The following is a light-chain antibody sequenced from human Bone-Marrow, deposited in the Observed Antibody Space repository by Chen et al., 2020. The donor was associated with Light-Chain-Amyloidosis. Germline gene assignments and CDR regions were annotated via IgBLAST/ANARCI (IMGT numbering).Light chain of an antibody. Sequence: QSALTQPASVSGSPGQSITISCTGTSSDVGGDNHVSWYQQHPDKAPKLMIYEVTNRPSWVPDRFSGSKSDNKASLTISGLQTEDGADYFCSSYTITNTLVFGSGTRVTVL. CDR2: EVT. CDR3: SSYTITNTLV. J-gene: IGLJ1*01. CDR1: SSDVGGDNH. V-gene: IGLV2-14*01.